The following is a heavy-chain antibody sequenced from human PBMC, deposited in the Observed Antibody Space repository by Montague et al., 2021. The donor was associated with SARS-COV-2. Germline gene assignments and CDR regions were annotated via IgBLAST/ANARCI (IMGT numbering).Heavy chain of an antibody. CDR1: GGSISSGGYY. CDR2: IYYSGST. CDR3: VRGVTMARAIISYFDY. J-gene: IGHJ4*02. D-gene: IGHD3-10*01. V-gene: IGHV4-31*03. Sequence: TRSLTRTVSGGSISSGGYYWSWIRQRPGKGLEWIAYIYYSGSTYYNPSLKSRVSISVDTSKNQFSLKLSSVTAADTAVYYCVRGVTMARAIISYFDYWGQGTLVTVSS.